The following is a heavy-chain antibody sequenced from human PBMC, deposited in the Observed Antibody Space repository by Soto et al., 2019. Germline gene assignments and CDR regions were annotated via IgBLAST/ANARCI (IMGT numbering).Heavy chain of an antibody. D-gene: IGHD1-26*01. J-gene: IGHJ6*03. CDR2: ISWNSGSI. CDR1: GFTFDDYA. V-gene: IGHV3-9*01. CDR3: AKDGSDSQTYYYYYYMDV. Sequence: EVQLVESGGGLVQPGRSLRLSCAASGFTFDDYAMHWVRQAPGKGLEWVSGISWNSGSIGYADSVKGRLTISRDNAKNSLYLQMNSLRAEDTALYYCAKDGSDSQTYYYYYYMDVWGKGTTVTVSS.